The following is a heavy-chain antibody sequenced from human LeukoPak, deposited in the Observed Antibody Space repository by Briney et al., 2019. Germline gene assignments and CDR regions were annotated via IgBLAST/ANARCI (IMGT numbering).Heavy chain of an antibody. CDR1: GFTLTSSA. J-gene: IGHJ4*02. CDR3: AAARSHYDFWSGYDY. CDR2: IVVGSGNT. D-gene: IGHD3-3*01. V-gene: IGHV1-58*02. Sequence: GASVKVSCTVSGFTLTSSAMQWVRQARGQRLEWIGWIVVGSGNTNYAQKFQERVTITRDMSTSTAYMELSSLRSEDTAVYYCAAARSHYDFWSGYDYWGQGTLVTVSS.